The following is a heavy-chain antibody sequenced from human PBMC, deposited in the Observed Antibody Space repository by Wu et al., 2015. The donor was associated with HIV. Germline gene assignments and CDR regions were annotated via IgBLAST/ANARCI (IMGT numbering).Heavy chain of an antibody. CDR2: IRPDSGAT. CDR1: GYIFTNNW. Sequence: QVQLVQSGTEVKRPRASVKVSCKTSGYIFTNNWLHWVRQAPGQGLEWMGWIRPDSGATHYAEKFQDRVTMTRDASISTTYMQLNRLRSDDTAVYFCARDLGDDFAVRGYYWYMDVWGTGTAITVSS. D-gene: IGHD2-21*02. J-gene: IGHJ6*03. V-gene: IGHV1-2*02. CDR3: ARDLGDDFAVRGYYWYMDV.